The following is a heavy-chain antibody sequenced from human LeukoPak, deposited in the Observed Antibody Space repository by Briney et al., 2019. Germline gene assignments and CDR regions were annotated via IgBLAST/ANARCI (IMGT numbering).Heavy chain of an antibody. CDR2: IHPNNGDT. CDR3: AIHTGTNSFFDF. CDR1: GYTFIGYY. V-gene: IGHV1-2*02. D-gene: IGHD4-17*01. J-gene: IGHJ4*02. Sequence: GASVKVSCKTSGYTFIGYYLHWVRQAPGQGLEWMGWIHPNNGDTYYAQTFQGRVTMTRDTSISTAYMELSRLRSNDTAVYYCAIHTGTNSFFDFWGQGTLVTVSS.